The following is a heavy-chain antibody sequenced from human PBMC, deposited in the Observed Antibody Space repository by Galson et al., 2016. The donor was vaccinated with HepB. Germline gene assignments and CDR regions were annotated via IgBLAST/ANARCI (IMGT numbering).Heavy chain of an antibody. J-gene: IGHJ4*02. Sequence: AISGDSVSDVGAAWNWIRQSPSRGLEWLGMTKYRSKWYFDYGASVKSRMTMSPDTSKNQLSLQLHSVTPEDTAVYYCAKGSLEGGFDYWDQGSLVTVSS. CDR3: AKGSLEGGFDY. CDR1: GDSVSDVGAA. D-gene: IGHD1-1*01. V-gene: IGHV6-1*01. CDR2: TKYRSKWYF.